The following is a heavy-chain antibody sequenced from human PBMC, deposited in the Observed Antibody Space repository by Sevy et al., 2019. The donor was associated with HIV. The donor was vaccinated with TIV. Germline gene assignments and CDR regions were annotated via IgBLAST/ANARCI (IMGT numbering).Heavy chain of an antibody. Sequence: GGSLRLSCAASGFTFSSYWMSWVRQAPGKGLEWVANIKQDGSEKYYVDSVKGRFTISRDSAKNSLYLQMNSLRAEDTAVYYCAREGGWNYDGDAFDIWGQGTMVTVSS. D-gene: IGHD1-7*01. CDR1: GFTFSSYW. CDR3: AREGGWNYDGDAFDI. J-gene: IGHJ3*02. V-gene: IGHV3-7*01. CDR2: IKQDGSEK.